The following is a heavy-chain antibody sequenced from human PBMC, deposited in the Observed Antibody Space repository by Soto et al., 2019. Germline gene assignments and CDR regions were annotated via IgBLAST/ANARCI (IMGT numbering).Heavy chain of an antibody. Sequence: GASVKVSCKVSGYTLTELSMHWVRQAPGKGLEWMGGFDPEDGETIYAQKFQGRVTMTEDTSTDTAYMELSSLRSEDTAVYYCATGRDSSGWHNRANWFDPWGQGTLVTVSS. CDR2: FDPEDGET. J-gene: IGHJ5*02. CDR1: GYTLTELS. D-gene: IGHD6-19*01. V-gene: IGHV1-24*01. CDR3: ATGRDSSGWHNRANWFDP.